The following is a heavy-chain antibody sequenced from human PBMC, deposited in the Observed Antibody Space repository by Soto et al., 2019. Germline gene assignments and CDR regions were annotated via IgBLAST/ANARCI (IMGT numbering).Heavy chain of an antibody. CDR3: ATYCSSTSCYAQSYYSYYGMDV. V-gene: IGHV1-69*02. CDR2: IIPILGIA. Sequence: SVKVSCKASGGTFSSYTISWVRQAPGQGLEWMGRIIPILGIANYAQKFQGRVTITADKSTSTAYMELSSLRSEDTAVYYCATYCSSTSCYAQSYYSYYGMDVWGQGTTVTVSS. D-gene: IGHD2-2*01. CDR1: GGTFSSYT. J-gene: IGHJ6*02.